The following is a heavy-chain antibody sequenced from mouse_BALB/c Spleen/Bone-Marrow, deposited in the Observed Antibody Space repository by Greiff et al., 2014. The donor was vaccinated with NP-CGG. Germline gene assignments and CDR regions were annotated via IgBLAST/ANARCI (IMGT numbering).Heavy chain of an antibody. CDR2: IYPGDGDT. V-gene: IGHV1-87*01. CDR1: GYNFTTHW. D-gene: IGHD1-2*01. J-gene: IGHJ1*01. CDR3: ARGDYGYHWYFDV. Sequence: QVQLQQSGAELARPGASVKLSCKASGYNFTTHWMQWVKQRPGQGLEWIGAIYPGDGDTRYTQKFKGKATLTADKSSSTAYMQLSDLAFEDSAVYYCARGDYGYHWYFDVWGAGTTVTVSS.